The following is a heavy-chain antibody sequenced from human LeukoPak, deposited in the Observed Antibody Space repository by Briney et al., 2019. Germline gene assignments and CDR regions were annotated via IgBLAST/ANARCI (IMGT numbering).Heavy chain of an antibody. CDR1: GFTFSSYD. Sequence: PGGSLRLSCAASGFTFSSYDMHWVRQPTGKGLEWVSAIVIAGDTYYPGCVKGRFTIPREHAKNSSYLQMNSLRAGDTAVYYCARGSPLRITIFGVVRYYAFDIWGQGTMVTVSS. J-gene: IGHJ3*02. CDR2: IVIAGDT. V-gene: IGHV3-13*01. D-gene: IGHD3-3*01. CDR3: ARGSPLRITIFGVVRYYAFDI.